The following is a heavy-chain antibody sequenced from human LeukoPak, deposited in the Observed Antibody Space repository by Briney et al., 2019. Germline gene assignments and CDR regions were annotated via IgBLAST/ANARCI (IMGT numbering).Heavy chain of an antibody. CDR2: FYTSGST. Sequence: ASETLSLTCTVSGGSISSGSYQRSWIRQPAGKGLEWIGHFYTSGSTNYNPSLKSRVTISVDTSKNQFSLKLSSVTAADTAVYYCATLYGYSGYDYYWGQGTLVTVSS. J-gene: IGHJ4*02. D-gene: IGHD5-12*01. CDR3: ATLYGYSGYDYY. CDR1: GGSISSGSYQ. V-gene: IGHV4-61*09.